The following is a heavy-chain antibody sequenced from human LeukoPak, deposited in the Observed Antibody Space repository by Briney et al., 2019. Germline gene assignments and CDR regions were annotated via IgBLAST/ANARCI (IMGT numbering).Heavy chain of an antibody. CDR2: INSDGSST. Sequence: GGSLRLSCAVSGFSFSSNWIHWVRQAPGKGLVWVSRINSDGSSTSYADSVKGRFTIFRDNAKNTVYLQMNSLRVEDTAVYFCARDAGRSYYYYPMDVWGKGTTVTVSS. J-gene: IGHJ6*03. CDR1: GFSFSSNW. D-gene: IGHD5-12*01. CDR3: ARDAGRSYYYYPMDV. V-gene: IGHV3-74*01.